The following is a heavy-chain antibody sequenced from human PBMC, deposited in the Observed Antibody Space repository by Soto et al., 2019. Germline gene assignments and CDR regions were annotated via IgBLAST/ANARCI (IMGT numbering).Heavy chain of an antibody. Sequence: EVQLLESGGGLVEPGGSRRLSCAASGFTFSSYTMSWVRQAPGKGLEWVSTISGSGSSTYSADSVKVRFTISRDNSKHTLYLQMNSLRVEDPAIYYCAKAWGIDYWGQGALVTVSS. J-gene: IGHJ4*02. V-gene: IGHV3-23*01. CDR1: GFTFSSYT. D-gene: IGHD7-27*01. CDR3: AKAWGIDY. CDR2: ISGSGSST.